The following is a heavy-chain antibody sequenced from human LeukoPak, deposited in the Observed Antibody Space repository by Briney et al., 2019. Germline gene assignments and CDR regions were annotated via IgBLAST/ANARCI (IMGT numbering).Heavy chain of an antibody. Sequence: SQTLSLTCAIFGDSVSSNSAAWNWIRQSPSRGLEWLGRTYYRSKWYNDYAISVKSRITINPDTSKNQFSLQLSSVTPEDTAVYYCASSLYSGFDIRFDPWGQGTLVTVSS. CDR3: ASSLYSGFDIRFDP. CDR2: TYYRSKWYN. J-gene: IGHJ5*02. D-gene: IGHD5-12*01. V-gene: IGHV6-1*01. CDR1: GDSVSSNSAA.